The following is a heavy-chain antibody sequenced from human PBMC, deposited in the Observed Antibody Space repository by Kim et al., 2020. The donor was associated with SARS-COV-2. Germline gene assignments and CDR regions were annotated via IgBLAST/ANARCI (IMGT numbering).Heavy chain of an antibody. CDR3: ARGGGIAAAGTLRFDP. Sequence: SLRSRVTISVDTSKNQFSLKLSSVTAADTAVYYCARGGGIAAAGTLRFDPWGQGTLVTVSS. V-gene: IGHV4-34*01. D-gene: IGHD6-13*01. J-gene: IGHJ5*02.